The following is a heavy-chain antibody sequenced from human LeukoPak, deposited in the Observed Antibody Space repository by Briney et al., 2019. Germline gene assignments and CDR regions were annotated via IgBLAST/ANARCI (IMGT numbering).Heavy chain of an antibody. V-gene: IGHV3-15*01. Sequence: PGGCLRLSCAASGFTFSNAWMGWVRQAPGKGREWVGRIKSKTEDGTTDSAAPVKGRFTISRDDSKNTLYLQMNSLRTEDTAVYYCTTRKYDILTGDVDYWGQGTLVSVSS. CDR2: IKSKTEDGTT. CDR1: GFTFSNAW. CDR3: TTRKYDILTGDVDY. J-gene: IGHJ4*02. D-gene: IGHD3-9*01.